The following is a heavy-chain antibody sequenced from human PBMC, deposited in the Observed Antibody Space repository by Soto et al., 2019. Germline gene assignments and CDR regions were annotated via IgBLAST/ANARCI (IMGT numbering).Heavy chain of an antibody. CDR2: INSDGSTV. V-gene: IGHV3-74*01. CDR3: ARDRDYGDSPLDY. CDR1: GFTFSHFW. J-gene: IGHJ4*02. Sequence: VQLVESGGGLVQPGGSLRLSCAASGFTFSHFWMHWVRQAPGKGLVWVSSINSDGSTVRYADSVKGRFTISRDSAKNTLYLQVNSLRAEDTSVFYCARDRDYGDSPLDYWGQGTLVTVSS. D-gene: IGHD4-17*01.